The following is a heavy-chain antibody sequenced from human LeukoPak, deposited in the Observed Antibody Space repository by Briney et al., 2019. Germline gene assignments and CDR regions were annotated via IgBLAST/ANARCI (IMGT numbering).Heavy chain of an antibody. J-gene: IGHJ4*02. CDR2: IIPILGIA. D-gene: IGHD6-19*01. V-gene: IGHV1-69*04. Sequence: SVKVSCKASGGTFSSYAISWVRQAPGQGLEWMGRIIPILGIANYAQKFQGRVTITADKSTSTAYMELSSLRSGDTAVYYCAREGIPGIAVAGTVDYWGQGTLVTVSS. CDR3: AREGIPGIAVAGTVDY. CDR1: GGTFSSYA.